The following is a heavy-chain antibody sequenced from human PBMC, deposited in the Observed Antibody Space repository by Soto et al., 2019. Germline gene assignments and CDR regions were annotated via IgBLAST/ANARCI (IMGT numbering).Heavy chain of an antibody. Sequence: GGSLRLSCAASGFTFDDYTMHWVRQAPGKGLEWVSLISWDGGSTYYADSVKGRFTISRDNSKNSLYLQMNSLRTGDTALYYCAKNYYGSGSETYYFDYWGQGTLVTVSS. V-gene: IGHV3-43*01. J-gene: IGHJ4*02. CDR1: GFTFDDYT. CDR3: AKNYYGSGSETYYFDY. CDR2: ISWDGGST. D-gene: IGHD3-10*01.